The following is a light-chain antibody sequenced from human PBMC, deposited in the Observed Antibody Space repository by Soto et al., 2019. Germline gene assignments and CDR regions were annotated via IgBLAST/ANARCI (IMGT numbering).Light chain of an antibody. J-gene: IGLJ1*01. CDR3: SSYTGSGSLYV. Sequence: QSVLTQPASVSGSPGQSITISCTGTSSDVGAYAYVSWYQHHPGKVPKLMIYDVGVRPSGVPNRFSGSKSGNTASLTISGLQADDEADYYCSSYTGSGSLYVFGTGTKVTVL. CDR1: SSDVGAYAY. CDR2: DVG. V-gene: IGLV2-14*03.